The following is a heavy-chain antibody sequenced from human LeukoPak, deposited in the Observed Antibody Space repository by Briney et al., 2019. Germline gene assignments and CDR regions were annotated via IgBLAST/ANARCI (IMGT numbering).Heavy chain of an antibody. Sequence: GASVKVSCKASGYTFTGYYMHWVRQAPGQGLEWMGWINPNSGGTNYAQKFQGRVTMTRDTSISTAYMELSRLRSDDTAVYYCARDRGLERRSYYFDYWGQGTLVTVSS. D-gene: IGHD1-1*01. CDR1: GYTFTGYY. J-gene: IGHJ4*02. V-gene: IGHV1-2*02. CDR2: INPNSGGT. CDR3: ARDRGLERRSYYFDY.